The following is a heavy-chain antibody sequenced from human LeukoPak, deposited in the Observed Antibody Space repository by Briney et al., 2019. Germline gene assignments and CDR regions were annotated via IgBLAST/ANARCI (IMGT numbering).Heavy chain of an antibody. CDR3: TRGRGSYSLDY. D-gene: IGHD1-26*01. V-gene: IGHV3-30*01. CDR1: GFTLSSCA. CDR2: ISYDGSNE. J-gene: IGHJ4*02. Sequence: GRSLRLSCAASGFTLSSCAMHWVRQAPGKGLEWGAIISYDGSNEHYAALVKGRFTISRDTYKHILLLQMNGTGSAAAGIFFCTRGRGSYSLDYWGRGTLVTVSS.